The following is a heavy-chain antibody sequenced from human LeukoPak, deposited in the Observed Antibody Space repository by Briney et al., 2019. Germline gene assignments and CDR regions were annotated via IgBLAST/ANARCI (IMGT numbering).Heavy chain of an antibody. V-gene: IGHV3-23*01. D-gene: IGHD5-12*01. CDR1: GFTFTSHA. J-gene: IGHJ4*02. Sequence: PGGSLRLSCALSGFTFTSHAMSWVRRAPGMGLEWVSTTSSIDGSTYFADSVKGRFTISRDNSKNTLYLQMNSLRDEDTAVYYCARDPPPYSGYDSHVFPGSDYWGQGTLVTVSS. CDR3: ARDPPPYSGYDSHVFPGSDY. CDR2: TSSIDGST.